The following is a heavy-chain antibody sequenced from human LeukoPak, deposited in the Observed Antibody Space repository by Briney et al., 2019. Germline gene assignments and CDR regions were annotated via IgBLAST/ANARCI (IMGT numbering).Heavy chain of an antibody. CDR3: AKVEMATFGVFDY. CDR2: ISSSSSTI. D-gene: IGHD5-24*01. CDR1: GFTFSSYS. Sequence: GGSLRLSCAASGFTFSSYSMNWVRQAPGKGLEWVSYISSSSSTIYYADSVKGRFTISRDNSKNTLYLQMNSLRAEDTAVYYCAKVEMATFGVFDYWGQGTLVTVSS. J-gene: IGHJ4*02. V-gene: IGHV3-48*01.